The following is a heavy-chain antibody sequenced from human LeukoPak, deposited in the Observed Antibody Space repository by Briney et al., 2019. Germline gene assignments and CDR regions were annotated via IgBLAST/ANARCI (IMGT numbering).Heavy chain of an antibody. CDR1: GGSISSYY. CDR2: IYYSGST. Sequence: SETLSLTCTVSGGSISSYYWSWIRQPPGKGLEWIGYIYYSGSTNYNPSLKSRVTISVDTSKNQFSLKLSSVTAADTAVYYCARGAKMVYVIPRVFDPWGQGTLVTVSS. J-gene: IGHJ5*02. V-gene: IGHV4-59*01. D-gene: IGHD2-8*01. CDR3: ARGAKMVYVIPRVFDP.